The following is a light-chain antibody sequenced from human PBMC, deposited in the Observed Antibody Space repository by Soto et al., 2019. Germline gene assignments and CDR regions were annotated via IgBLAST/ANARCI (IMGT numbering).Light chain of an antibody. CDR1: QTISTY. Sequence: DIQMSQSPSSLSASVGDRVTITCRTSQTISTYLNWYHQRPGKAPKLLIFAASRLQGGVPSRFSGSGSGTDFTLTISSLQPEDFGSYYCQQTYSSPPTFCPGTKVD. CDR2: AAS. J-gene: IGKJ3*01. V-gene: IGKV1-39*01. CDR3: QQTYSSPPT.